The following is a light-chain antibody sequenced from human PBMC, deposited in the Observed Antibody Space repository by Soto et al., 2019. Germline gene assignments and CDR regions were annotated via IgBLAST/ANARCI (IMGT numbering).Light chain of an antibody. CDR3: QQYGGSPRIT. CDR2: GAS. J-gene: IGKJ5*01. CDR1: ERLSSVY. V-gene: IGKV3-20*01. Sequence: EIVLTQSPGTLSLSPGERATLSRRASERLSSVYLAWYQQRPGQPPRLLIYGASNRATGIPDRFSGSGSGTDFTLIINRLEPEDVAIYYCQQYGGSPRITFGQGTRLEIK.